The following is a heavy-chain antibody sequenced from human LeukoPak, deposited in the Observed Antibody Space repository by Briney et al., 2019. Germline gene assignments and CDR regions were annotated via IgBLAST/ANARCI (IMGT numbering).Heavy chain of an antibody. CDR3: AKGDSSNADYYFDY. V-gene: IGHV3-30*02. D-gene: IGHD6-13*01. Sequence: GGSLRLSCVASGFTFSSYGMHWVRQAPGKGLEWVAFIRYDGRNTYYADSVKGRFTISRDNSKNTLYLQMNSLRAEDTAVYYCAKGDSSNADYYFDYWGQGTLVTVSS. J-gene: IGHJ4*02. CDR1: GFTFSSYG. CDR2: IRYDGRNT.